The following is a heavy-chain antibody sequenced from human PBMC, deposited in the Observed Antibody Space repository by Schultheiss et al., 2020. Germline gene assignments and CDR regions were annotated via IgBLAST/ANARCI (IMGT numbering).Heavy chain of an antibody. CDR2: ISWNSGSI. Sequence: SLKISCAASGFTFDDYAMHWVRQAPGKGLEWVSGISWNSGSIGYADSVKGRFTISRDNAKNSLYLQMNSLRAEDTALYYCAKDSSSGWYYYFDYWGQGTLVTISS. V-gene: IGHV3-9*01. CDR3: AKDSSSGWYYYFDY. CDR1: GFTFDDYA. J-gene: IGHJ4*02. D-gene: IGHD6-19*01.